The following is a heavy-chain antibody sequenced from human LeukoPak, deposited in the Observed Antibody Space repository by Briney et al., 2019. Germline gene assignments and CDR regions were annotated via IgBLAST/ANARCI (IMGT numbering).Heavy chain of an antibody. CDR2: IWYDGSNK. V-gene: IGHV3-33*08. D-gene: IGHD4-23*01. J-gene: IGHJ4*02. CDR1: GFTFSSYA. CDR3: ARDSSLGGNSDFDY. Sequence: GGSLRLSCAASGFTFSSYAMSWVRQAPGKGLEWVAVIWYDGSNKYYADSVKGRFTISRDNSKNTLYLQMNSLRAEDTAVYYCARDSSLGGNSDFDYWGQGTLVTVSS.